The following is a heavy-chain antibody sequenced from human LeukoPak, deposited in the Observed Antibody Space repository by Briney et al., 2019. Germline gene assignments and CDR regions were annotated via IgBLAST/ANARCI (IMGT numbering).Heavy chain of an antibody. D-gene: IGHD3-22*01. V-gene: IGHV1-2*02. CDR1: GYTFTGYY. Sequence: GASVKVSCKASGYTFTGYYMHWVRQAPGQGLEWMGWINPNSGGTNYAQKFQGRVTMTRDTSISTAYMELSRLRSDDTAVYYCARDTRSQYYYDSSGLYFDYWGQGTLVTVSS. CDR2: INPNSGGT. CDR3: ARDTRSQYYYDSSGLYFDY. J-gene: IGHJ4*02.